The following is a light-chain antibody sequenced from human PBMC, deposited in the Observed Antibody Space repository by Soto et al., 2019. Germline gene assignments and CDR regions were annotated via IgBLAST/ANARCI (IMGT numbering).Light chain of an antibody. V-gene: IGLV4-69*01. CDR2: LNSDGSH. CDR3: QTWGTGIQV. J-gene: IGLJ3*02. CDR1: SGHSSYA. Sequence: QSVLTQSPSASASLGASVKLTCTLSSGHSSYAIAWHQQQPEKGPRYLMKLNSDGSHSKGDGGPDRFSGSTSGAERYLTISSLQSEDEADYYCQTWGTGIQVFGGGTKLTVL.